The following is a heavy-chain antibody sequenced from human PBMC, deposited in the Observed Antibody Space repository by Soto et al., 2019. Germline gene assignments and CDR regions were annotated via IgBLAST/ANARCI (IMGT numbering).Heavy chain of an antibody. CDR3: AKQLRYFADAFDY. J-gene: IGHJ4*02. D-gene: IGHD3-9*01. CDR2: ISGSGGST. CDR1: WFTFSHHA. V-gene: IGHV3-23*01. Sequence: PGAPLRLSSTASWFTFSHHAISWVRHAPGKGLEWVSAISGSGGSTYYADSVKGRFTISRDNSKNTLYLQMNSLRAEDTAVYYCAKQLRYFADAFDYWGQGTLVTVSS.